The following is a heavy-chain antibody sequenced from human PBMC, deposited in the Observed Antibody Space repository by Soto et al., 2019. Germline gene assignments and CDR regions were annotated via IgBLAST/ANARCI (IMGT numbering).Heavy chain of an antibody. V-gene: IGHV1-8*01. J-gene: IGHJ5*02. Sequence: GASVKVSCKASGYTFTSYDINWVRQATGQGLEWMGWMNPNSGNTGYAQKFQGRITMTRDTSISTAYMGLSSLRSEDTAVYYCARDLIRTTVKPNNWFDPWGQGTLVTVSS. CDR1: GYTFTSYD. CDR2: MNPNSGNT. D-gene: IGHD4-4*01. CDR3: ARDLIRTTVKPNNWFDP.